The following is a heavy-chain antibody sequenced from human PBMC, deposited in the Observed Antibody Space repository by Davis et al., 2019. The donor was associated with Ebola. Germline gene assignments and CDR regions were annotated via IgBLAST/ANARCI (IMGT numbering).Heavy chain of an antibody. CDR2: IYYSGCT. J-gene: IGHJ4*02. CDR3: ARQLGYGGPDY. Sequence: SETLSLTCTVSGGSISSYYWSWIRQPPGKGLEWIGYIYYSGCTNYNPSLKSRVTISVDTSKKQFSLKLSSVTAADTAVYYCARQLGYGGPDYWGQGTLVTVSS. CDR1: GGSISSYY. D-gene: IGHD4-23*01. V-gene: IGHV4-59*08.